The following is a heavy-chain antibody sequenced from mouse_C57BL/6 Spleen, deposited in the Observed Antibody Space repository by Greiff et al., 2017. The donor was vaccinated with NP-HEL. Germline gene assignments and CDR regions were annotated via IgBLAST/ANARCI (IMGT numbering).Heavy chain of an antibody. CDR3: ARKDYYGSQAFAY. J-gene: IGHJ3*01. Sequence: QVQLQQPGAELVRPGTSVKLSCKASGYTFTSYWMHWVKQRPGQGLEWIGVIDPSDSYTNYNQKFKGKATLTVDTSSSTAYMQLSSLTSEDSAVYYCARKDYYGSQAFAYWGQGTLVTVSA. CDR1: GYTFTSYW. CDR2: IDPSDSYT. V-gene: IGHV1-59*01. D-gene: IGHD1-1*01.